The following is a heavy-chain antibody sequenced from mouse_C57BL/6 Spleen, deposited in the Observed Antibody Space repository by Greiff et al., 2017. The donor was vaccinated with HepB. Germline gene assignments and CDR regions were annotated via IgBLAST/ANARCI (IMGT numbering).Heavy chain of an antibody. CDR2: IKTNYGTT. CDR3: AGCDYYGSSYYFDD. CDR1: GYSFTDYN. J-gene: IGHJ2*01. Sequence: EVQLQQSGPELVKPGASVKISCKASGYSFTDYNMNWVKQSNGKSLEWIGVIKTNYGTTSDNQKFKGKSTLTVDKSSSTAYMQLNSLTSEDSAVYYCAGCDYYGSSYYFDDWGQGTTLTVAS. V-gene: IGHV1-39*01. D-gene: IGHD1-1*01.